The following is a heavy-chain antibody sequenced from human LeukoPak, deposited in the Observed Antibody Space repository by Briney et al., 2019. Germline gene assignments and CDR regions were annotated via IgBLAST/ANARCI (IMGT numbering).Heavy chain of an antibody. D-gene: IGHD6-19*01. V-gene: IGHV3-30-3*01. Sequence: GGSLRLSCAASGFTFSSYAMHWVRQAPGKGLEWVAVISYDGSNKYYADSVKGRFTISRDNSKNTLYLQMNSLRAEDTAVYYCARVRSLAVAGPMGYWGQGTLVTVSS. J-gene: IGHJ4*02. CDR2: ISYDGSNK. CDR3: ARVRSLAVAGPMGY. CDR1: GFTFSSYA.